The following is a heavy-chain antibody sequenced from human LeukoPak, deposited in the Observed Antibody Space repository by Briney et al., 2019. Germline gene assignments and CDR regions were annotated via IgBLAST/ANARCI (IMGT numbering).Heavy chain of an antibody. CDR1: GFTFSSYA. D-gene: IGHD1-20*01. CDR2: FSGSGGAT. V-gene: IGHV3-23*01. CDR3: AMVSSDAFDI. Sequence: GGSLRLSCAASGFTFSSYAMSGVRPAPGEGLAWVSSFSGSGGATSYAASVKGRFTISRDNSKNTLYLQMNSLRAEDTAVYYCAMVSSDAFDIWGQGTMVTVSS. J-gene: IGHJ3*02.